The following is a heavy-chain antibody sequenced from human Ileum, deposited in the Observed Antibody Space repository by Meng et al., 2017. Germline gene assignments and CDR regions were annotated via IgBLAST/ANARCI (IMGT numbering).Heavy chain of an antibody. J-gene: IGHJ4*02. V-gene: IGHV4-39*07. Sequence: QMQLQESGPGLVKPSETLSLTGTVPGDSISTTNYYWGWTRQPPGRGLEWIGTLYSSGSAFYNPALEGRVTTSIDTSRNQFSLKLNSVSAADTAVYYCARKMSGTMLDFWGPGTLVTVSS. CDR3: ARKMSGTMLDF. D-gene: IGHD1-1*01. CDR2: LYSSGSA. CDR1: GDSISTTNYY.